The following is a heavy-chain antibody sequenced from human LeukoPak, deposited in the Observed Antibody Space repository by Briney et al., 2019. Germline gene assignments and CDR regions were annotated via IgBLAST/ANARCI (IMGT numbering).Heavy chain of an antibody. CDR2: INPNSGGT. CDR3: ARSPRLQLGGSYY. D-gene: IGHD5-24*01. CDR1: GYIFTDYY. V-gene: IGHV1/OR15-1*01. Sequence: GASVKVSCKASGYIFTDYYMHWVRQAPGQELGWMGRINPNSGGTNYAQKFQGRVTMTRDTSISTAYTELSRLRSDDTAVYYCARSPRLQLGGSYYWGQGTLVTVSS. J-gene: IGHJ4*02.